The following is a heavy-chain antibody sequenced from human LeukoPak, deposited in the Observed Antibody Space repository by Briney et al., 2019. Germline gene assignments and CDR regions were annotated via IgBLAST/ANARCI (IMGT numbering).Heavy chain of an antibody. CDR1: GYTFTSYG. CDR3: AGNLYYYDSSGTGAYYFDY. D-gene: IGHD3-22*01. V-gene: IGHV1-18*01. Sequence: PWASVKVSCKASGYTFTSYGISWVRQAPGQGLEWMGWISAYNGNTNYAQKLQGRVTMTTDTSTSTAYMELRSLRSDDTAVYYCAGNLYYYDSSGTGAYYFDYWGQGTLVTVSS. J-gene: IGHJ4*02. CDR2: ISAYNGNT.